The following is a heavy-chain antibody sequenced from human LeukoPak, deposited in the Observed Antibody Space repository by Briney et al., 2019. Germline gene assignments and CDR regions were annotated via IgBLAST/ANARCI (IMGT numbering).Heavy chain of an antibody. Sequence: GGSLRLSCAASGFTFSSYAMYWVRQAPGKGLEYVSAISSNGGSTYYANSVKGRVTISRDNSKNTLYLQMGSLRAEDMAVYYCARGDCSSTSCYLMDVRGKGTTVTISS. J-gene: IGHJ6*03. CDR1: GFTFSSYA. CDR3: ARGDCSSTSCYLMDV. V-gene: IGHV3-64*01. D-gene: IGHD2-2*01. CDR2: ISSNGGST.